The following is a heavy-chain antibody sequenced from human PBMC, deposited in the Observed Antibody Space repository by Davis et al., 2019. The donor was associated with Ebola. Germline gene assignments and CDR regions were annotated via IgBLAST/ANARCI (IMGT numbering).Heavy chain of an antibody. CDR1: GYTFTSYA. V-gene: IGHV1-3*01. J-gene: IGHJ5*02. Sequence: ASVKVSCKASGYTFTSYAMHWVRQAPGQRLEWMGWINAGNGNTKYSQKFQGRVTITRDTSASTAYMELSSLRSEDTAVYYCAAVPAAILGDWFDPWGQGTLVTVSS. CDR2: INAGNGNT. CDR3: AAVPAAILGDWFDP. D-gene: IGHD2-2*02.